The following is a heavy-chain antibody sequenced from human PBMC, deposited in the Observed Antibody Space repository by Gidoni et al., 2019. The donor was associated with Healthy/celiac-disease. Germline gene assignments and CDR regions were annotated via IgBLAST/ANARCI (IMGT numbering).Heavy chain of an antibody. J-gene: IGHJ3*02. Sequence: QVQLQQWGAGLLKPSETLSLTCAVDGGSFRGDDWSWVRQPPGKGLGWIGEINHSGSTNYNPSLKSRVTISVYTSKNQFSLKLSSVTAADTAVYYCARPFPRPSDAFDIWGQGTMVTVSS. CDR3: ARPFPRPSDAFDI. CDR2: INHSGST. CDR1: GGSFRGDD. V-gene: IGHV4-34*01.